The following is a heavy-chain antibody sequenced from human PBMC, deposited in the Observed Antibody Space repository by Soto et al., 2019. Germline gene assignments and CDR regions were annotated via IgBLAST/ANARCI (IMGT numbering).Heavy chain of an antibody. CDR3: TRDHYGRAFSPGAFDS. CDR2: IKSKAFGGTP. V-gene: IGHV3-49*03. D-gene: IGHD2-8*02. CDR1: GFTFGDYA. Sequence: PGGSLRLSCSPSGFTFGDYAMNWFRQTPGKGLEWVGFIKSKAFGGTPEYAASVKGRFTISRDDSMSIAYLQMNSLKTDDTAVYYCTRDHYGRAFSPGAFDSWGQGTPVTVSS. J-gene: IGHJ4*02.